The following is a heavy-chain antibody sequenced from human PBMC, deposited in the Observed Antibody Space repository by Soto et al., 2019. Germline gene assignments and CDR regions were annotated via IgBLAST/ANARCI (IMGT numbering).Heavy chain of an antibody. Sequence: GGSLRLSCAASGFTFSSYAMHWVRQAPGKGLEWVAVISYDGSNKYYADSVKGRFTISRDNSKNTLYLQMNSLRAEDTAVYYCARDQGGYYDFWSGYYYYYGMDVWGQGTTVTVSS. V-gene: IGHV3-30-3*01. CDR3: ARDQGGYYDFWSGYYYYYGMDV. CDR2: ISYDGSNK. CDR1: GFTFSSYA. J-gene: IGHJ6*02. D-gene: IGHD3-3*01.